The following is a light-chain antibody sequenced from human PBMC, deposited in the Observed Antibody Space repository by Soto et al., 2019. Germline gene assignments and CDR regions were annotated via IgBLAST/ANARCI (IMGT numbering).Light chain of an antibody. CDR2: DAS. CDR1: QSVSSY. CDR3: QQRSNWPPA. J-gene: IGKJ4*01. Sequence: EIVLTQSPANLSLSPGERATLSCRASQSVSSYLAWYQQKPGQAPRLLIYDASNRATGIPARFSGSGSGTDFTLTISGLEPEDFAVYYCQQRSNWPPAFGGGTKVEIK. V-gene: IGKV3-11*01.